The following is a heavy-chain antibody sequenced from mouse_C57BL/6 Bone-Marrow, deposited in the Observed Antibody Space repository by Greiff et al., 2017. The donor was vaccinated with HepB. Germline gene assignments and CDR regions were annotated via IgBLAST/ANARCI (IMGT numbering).Heavy chain of an antibody. Sequence: QVELQQPGAELVKPGASVKVSCKASGYTFTSYWMHWVKQRPGQGLEWIGRIHPSDSDTNYNQKFKGKATLTVDKSSSTAYMQLSSLTSEDSAVYYCAIDGNYVFWFAYWGQGTLVTVSA. CDR1: GYTFTSYW. CDR2: IHPSDSDT. V-gene: IGHV1-74*01. J-gene: IGHJ3*01. D-gene: IGHD2-1*01. CDR3: AIDGNYVFWFAY.